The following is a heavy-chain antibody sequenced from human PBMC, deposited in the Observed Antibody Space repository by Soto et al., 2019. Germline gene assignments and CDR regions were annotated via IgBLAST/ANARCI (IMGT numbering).Heavy chain of an antibody. J-gene: IGHJ4*02. CDR1: GFTFNNYA. CDR3: AKGRGGSGSLTPRVDF. Sequence: EVQLLESGGGLVQPGGSLRLSCAASGFTFNNYAMTWVRQAQGKGLEWVSAISGGGDTTSYADSVKGRFTVSRDGSNNTLYLQMSSLGAEDTALYYCAKGRGGSGSLTPRVDFWGQGTLVTVSS. D-gene: IGHD3-10*01. V-gene: IGHV3-23*01. CDR2: ISGGGDTT.